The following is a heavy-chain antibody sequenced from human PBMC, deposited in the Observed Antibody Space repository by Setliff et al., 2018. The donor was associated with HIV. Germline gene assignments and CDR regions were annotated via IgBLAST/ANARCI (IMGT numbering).Heavy chain of an antibody. Sequence: GGSLRLSCAASGFTFSNYAMTWVRQAPGKGLEWVSVITSSGDNTYYADFVKGRFTISRDNAKNSLYLQMNSLRAEDTAVYYCARLMYSSGPGSFDYWGQGTLVTVSS. J-gene: IGHJ4*02. V-gene: IGHV3-23*01. D-gene: IGHD6-19*01. CDR2: ITSSGDNT. CDR3: ARLMYSSGPGSFDY. CDR1: GFTFSNYA.